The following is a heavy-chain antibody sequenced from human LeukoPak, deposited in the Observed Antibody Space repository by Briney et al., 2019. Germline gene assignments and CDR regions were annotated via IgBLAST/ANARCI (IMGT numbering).Heavy chain of an antibody. D-gene: IGHD2-8*01. CDR1: GYTFTSYY. CDR3: AFGRNGPLHYYGMDV. J-gene: IGHJ6*04. V-gene: IGHV1-46*03. CDR2: INPSGGSA. Sequence: ASVKVSCKASGYTFTSYYMHWVRQAPGQGLEWMGIINPSGGSASYAQKFQGRVTITADESTSTAYMEMRSPRSEDTAVYYCAFGRNGPLHYYGMDVWGEGTTVTVSS.